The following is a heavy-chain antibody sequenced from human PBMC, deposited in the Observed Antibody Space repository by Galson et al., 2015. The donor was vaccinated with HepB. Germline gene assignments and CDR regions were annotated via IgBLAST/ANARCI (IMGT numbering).Heavy chain of an antibody. D-gene: IGHD4-17*01. CDR2: ISYDGSNK. V-gene: IGHV3-30*04. Sequence: SLRLSCAASGFTFSSYAMHWVRQAPGKGLEWVAVISYDGSNKYYADSVKGRFTISRDNSKNTLYLQMNSLRAGDTAVYYCARGLGLRFFDYWGQGTLVTVSS. CDR1: GFTFSSYA. J-gene: IGHJ4*02. CDR3: ARGLGLRFFDY.